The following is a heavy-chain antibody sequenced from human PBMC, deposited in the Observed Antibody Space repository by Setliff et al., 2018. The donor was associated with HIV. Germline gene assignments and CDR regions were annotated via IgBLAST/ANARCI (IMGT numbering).Heavy chain of an antibody. CDR3: ASQFGAYDSSGYEHDAFNI. D-gene: IGHD3-22*01. CDR1: GYTFSDYY. CDR2: INPNTGGT. J-gene: IGHJ3*02. V-gene: IGHV1-2*06. Sequence: GASVKVSCKASGYTFSDYYIHWVRQAPGQGFEWMGRINPNTGGTKFAQKFQGSVTMTRGTSISTAYMELRRLRSDDTAVYYCASQFGAYDSSGYEHDAFNIWGQGTMVTVSS.